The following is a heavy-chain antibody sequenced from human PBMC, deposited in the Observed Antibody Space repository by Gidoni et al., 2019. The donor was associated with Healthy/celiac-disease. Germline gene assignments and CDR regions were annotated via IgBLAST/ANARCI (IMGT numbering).Heavy chain of an antibody. D-gene: IGHD5-18*01. V-gene: IGHV3-21*01. Sequence: EVQLVESGGGLVKPGGSLRLSCADSGFTFSSYSMNWVRQAPGKGLEWVSSMSSSSSYIYYADSVKGQFTISRDNAKNSLYLQMNSLRAEDTAVYYCARDEWRQDIQLWLYWGQGTLVTVSS. J-gene: IGHJ4*02. CDR1: GFTFSSYS. CDR2: MSSSSSYI. CDR3: ARDEWRQDIQLWLY.